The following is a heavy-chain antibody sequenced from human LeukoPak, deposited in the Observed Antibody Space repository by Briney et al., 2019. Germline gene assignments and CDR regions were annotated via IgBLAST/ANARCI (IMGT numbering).Heavy chain of an antibody. CDR2: IKQDGSEK. CDR1: GFTFSSYW. J-gene: IGHJ4*02. CDR3: ARDQRYYDSSGYPDS. D-gene: IGHD3-22*01. V-gene: IGHV3-7*03. Sequence: GGSLRLSCAASGFTFSSYWMSWVRQAPGKGLEWVANIKQDGSEKYYVDSVKGRFTISRDNAKNSLYLQMNSLRAEDTAVYYCARDQRYYDSSGYPDSWGQGTLVTVSS.